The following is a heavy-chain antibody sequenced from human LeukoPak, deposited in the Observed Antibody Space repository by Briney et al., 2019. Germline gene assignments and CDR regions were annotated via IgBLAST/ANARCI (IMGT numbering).Heavy chain of an antibody. V-gene: IGHV3-66*01. CDR1: GFTVSSNY. CDR3: ARVGPSGYYEYYFDY. D-gene: IGHD3-22*01. J-gene: IGHJ4*02. Sequence: PGGSLRLSCAASGFTVSSNYMSWVRQAPGKGLEWVSVIYSGGSTYYADSVKGRFTISRDNSKNTLYLQVNSLRAEDTAVYYCARVGPSGYYEYYFDYWGQGTLVTVSS. CDR2: IYSGGST.